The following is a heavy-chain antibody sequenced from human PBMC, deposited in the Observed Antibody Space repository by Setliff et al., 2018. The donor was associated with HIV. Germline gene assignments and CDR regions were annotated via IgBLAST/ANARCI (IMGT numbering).Heavy chain of an antibody. D-gene: IGHD1-1*01. CDR2: LYHSGSA. CDR1: GGSIGSNY. J-gene: IGHJ4*02. V-gene: IGHV4-59*12. CDR3: AREPAPHPPFKEPYFDY. Sequence: PSETLSLTCSVSGGSIGSNYWSWIRQPPGKGLEWIGYLYHSGSANYNPSLKSRVTISVDTSKNQFSLKLSSLTAADTAVYYCAREPAPHPPFKEPYFDYWGQGALVTVSS.